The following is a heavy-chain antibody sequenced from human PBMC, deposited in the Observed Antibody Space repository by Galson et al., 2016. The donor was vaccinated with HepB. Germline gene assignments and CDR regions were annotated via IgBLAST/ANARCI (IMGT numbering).Heavy chain of an antibody. Sequence: SLRLSCAVSGISVSNNYMAWVRQAPGRGLEWVSFIHSGGSTNYADSVKGRFTISRDNPKNTLYLQMNNLRVEDTAAYYCARDKRRYFDLWGRGTLVTVSS. V-gene: IGHV3-53*01. CDR2: IHSGGST. CDR1: GISVSNNY. D-gene: IGHD6-25*01. CDR3: ARDKRRYFDL. J-gene: IGHJ2*01.